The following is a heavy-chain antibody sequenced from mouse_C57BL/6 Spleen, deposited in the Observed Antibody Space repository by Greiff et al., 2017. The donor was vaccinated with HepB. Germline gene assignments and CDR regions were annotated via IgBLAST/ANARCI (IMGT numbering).Heavy chain of an antibody. V-gene: IGHV5-4*01. D-gene: IGHD1-1*01. CDR1: GFTFSSYA. CDR3: ARDITTDYYAMDY. J-gene: IGHJ4*01. Sequence: EVKLMESGGGLVKPGGSLKLSCAASGFTFSSYAMSWVRQTPEKRLEWVATISDGGSYTYYPDNVKGRFTISRDNAKNNLYLQMSHLKSEDTAMYYCARDITTDYYAMDYWGQGTSVTVSS. CDR2: ISDGGSYT.